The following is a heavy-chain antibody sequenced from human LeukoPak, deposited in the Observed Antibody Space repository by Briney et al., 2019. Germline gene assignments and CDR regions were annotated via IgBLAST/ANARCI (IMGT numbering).Heavy chain of an antibody. V-gene: IGHV1-8*03. J-gene: IGHJ5*02. Sequence: ASVKVSCKASGYTFTSYDINWVRQATGQGLEWMGWMNPNSGNTGYAQKFQGRVTITRNTSISTAYMELSSLRSEDTAVYYCARGEVSYDFWSGYYNWFDPWGQGTLVTVSS. CDR1: GYTFTSYD. D-gene: IGHD3-3*01. CDR2: MNPNSGNT. CDR3: ARGEVSYDFWSGYYNWFDP.